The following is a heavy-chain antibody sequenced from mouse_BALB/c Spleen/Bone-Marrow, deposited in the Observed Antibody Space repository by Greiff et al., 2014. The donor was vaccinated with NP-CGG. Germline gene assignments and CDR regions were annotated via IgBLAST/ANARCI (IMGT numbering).Heavy chain of an antibody. CDR3: VRGEDGFTS. CDR1: GYSFTGYT. J-gene: IGHJ3*01. Sequence: VQLQQSGPELVKPGASMKISCKASGYSFTGYTMHWVKQSHGKNLEWIGLINPYNSDIYYNQRFKDKATLTVDKSSSTAYMELLSLTSEDYAVYYCVRGEDGFTSWGQGTLVTVSA. V-gene: IGHV1-37*01. CDR2: INPYNSDI.